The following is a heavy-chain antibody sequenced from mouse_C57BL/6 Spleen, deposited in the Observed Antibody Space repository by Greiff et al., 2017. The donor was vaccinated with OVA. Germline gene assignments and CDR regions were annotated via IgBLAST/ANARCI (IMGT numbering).Heavy chain of an antibody. CDR1: GYTFTSYW. D-gene: IGHD1-1*01. Sequence: VQLQQPGAELVMPGASVKLSCKASGYTFTSYWMHWVKQRPGQGLEWIGEIDPSDSYTNYNQKFKGKSTLTVDKASSTAYMQLSSLTSDDSAVYYCARTYYGSSYDAMDYWGQGTSVTVSS. CDR3: ARTYYGSSYDAMDY. V-gene: IGHV1-69*01. J-gene: IGHJ4*01. CDR2: IDPSDSYT.